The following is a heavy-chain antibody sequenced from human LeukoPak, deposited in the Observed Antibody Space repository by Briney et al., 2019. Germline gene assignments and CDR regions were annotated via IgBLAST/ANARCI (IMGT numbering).Heavy chain of an antibody. V-gene: IGHV3-23*01. CDR2: ISGSGGST. Sequence: GGSLRLSCAASGFTFSSYAMSWVRQAPGKGLEWVSAISGSGGSTYYADSVKGRFTISRDNSKNTLYLQMNSLRAEDTAVYYCAKDPGRPYYYGSGSYSEYFDYWGQGTLVTVSS. D-gene: IGHD3-10*01. CDR1: GFTFSSYA. CDR3: AKDPGRPYYYGSGSYSEYFDY. J-gene: IGHJ4*02.